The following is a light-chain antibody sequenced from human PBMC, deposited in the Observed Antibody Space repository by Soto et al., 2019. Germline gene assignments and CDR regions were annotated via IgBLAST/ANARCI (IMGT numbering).Light chain of an antibody. Sequence: QSALTQPPSASGSPGQSVTISCTGTSSDVGAYKYVFWYQQHPGKAPKLMIYEVFKRPSGVPDRFSGSKSGNTASLTVSGLQAEDEADYYCSSYGGSDNVLFGGGTKVTVL. J-gene: IGLJ2*01. CDR3: SSYGGSDNVL. CDR1: SSDVGAYKY. CDR2: EVF. V-gene: IGLV2-8*01.